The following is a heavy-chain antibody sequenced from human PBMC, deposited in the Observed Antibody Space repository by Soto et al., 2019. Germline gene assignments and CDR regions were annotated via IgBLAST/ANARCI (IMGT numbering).Heavy chain of an antibody. CDR2: TRNKANRYTT. D-gene: IGHD6-19*01. CDR3: ARGDLGRGWRDFDL. Sequence: PGASLRLSCAVSGFTFSDYYIDWLRQAPGKGLEWVCRTRNKANRYTTEYDPSVKRRFIISRDDSKKSLHLQMNSLITEDTAVYVCARGDLGRGWRDFDLWCQGTLVTVSS. CDR1: GFTFSDYY. J-gene: IGHJ4*02. V-gene: IGHV3-72*01.